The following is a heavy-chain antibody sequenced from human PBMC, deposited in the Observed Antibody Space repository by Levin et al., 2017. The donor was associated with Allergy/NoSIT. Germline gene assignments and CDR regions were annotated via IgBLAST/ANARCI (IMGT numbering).Heavy chain of an antibody. CDR2: ISHSGDST. V-gene: IGHV3-23*01. Sequence: GESLKISCAASGFTFSSFGMNWVRQAPGKGLEWVSAISHSGDSTYYADSVKGRFTISRDNSKSTLYLQMNSLRAEDTAVYYCAKPLYGSQTYYNKQGLAWGQGILVTVSS. CDR1: GFTFSSFG. CDR3: AKPLYGSQTYYNKQGLA. J-gene: IGHJ5*02. D-gene: IGHD3-10*01.